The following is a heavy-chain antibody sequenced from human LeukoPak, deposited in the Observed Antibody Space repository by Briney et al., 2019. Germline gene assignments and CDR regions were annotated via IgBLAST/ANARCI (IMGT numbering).Heavy chain of an antibody. Sequence: PGGSLRLSCAASGFTFSVYRMNWVRQAPGKGLECVASISSSGSYIYHADSVKGRFTISRDNARNSLYLQMNSLRLEDTAVYYCSRSSEYSTSSGQNLWGQRTLVTVSS. CDR3: SRSSEYSTSSGQNL. V-gene: IGHV3-21*01. CDR2: ISSSGSYI. CDR1: GFTFSVYR. J-gene: IGHJ4*02. D-gene: IGHD6-6*01.